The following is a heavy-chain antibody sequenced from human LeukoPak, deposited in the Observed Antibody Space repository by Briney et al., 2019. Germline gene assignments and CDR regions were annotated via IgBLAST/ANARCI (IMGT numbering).Heavy chain of an antibody. CDR2: IDWDDDK. Sequence: GSGPALVKPRQTLTLTCTFSGFSLSTSGMCVSWIRQPPGKALEWLARIDWDDDKYYSTSLKTRLTISKDTSKHQVVLTMTNMDPVDTATYYCARIAPRDYYGSGTYLDYWGQGTLVTVSS. J-gene: IGHJ4*02. D-gene: IGHD3-10*01. V-gene: IGHV2-70*11. CDR1: GFSLSTSGMC. CDR3: ARIAPRDYYGSGTYLDY.